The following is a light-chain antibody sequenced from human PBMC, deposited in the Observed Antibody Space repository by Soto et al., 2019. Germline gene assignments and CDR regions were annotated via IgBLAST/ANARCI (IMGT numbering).Light chain of an antibody. J-gene: IGKJ1*01. CDR3: QKYNNWPGT. V-gene: IGKV3-15*01. CDR2: GAS. Sequence: EIVMTQSPATLSVSPGERATLSCRASQSVSSNLAWYQQKPGQAPRILIYGASTRATGIPARFSGSGSGTEFTLTISSRQSEDFAVYYCQKYNNWPGTFGQGTKVEIK. CDR1: QSVSSN.